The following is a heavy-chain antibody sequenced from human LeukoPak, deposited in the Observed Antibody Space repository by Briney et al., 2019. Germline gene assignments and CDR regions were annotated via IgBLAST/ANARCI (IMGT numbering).Heavy chain of an antibody. Sequence: SETLSLTCTVSGGSISSYYWSWIRQPPGKGLEWIGYIYYSGSTNYNPSLKSRVTISVDTSKNQFSLKLSSVTAADTAVYYCARHDYGGNPCDYWGQGTLVTVSS. CDR2: IYYSGST. D-gene: IGHD4-23*01. CDR3: ARHDYGGNPCDY. J-gene: IGHJ4*02. CDR1: GGSISSYY. V-gene: IGHV4-59*08.